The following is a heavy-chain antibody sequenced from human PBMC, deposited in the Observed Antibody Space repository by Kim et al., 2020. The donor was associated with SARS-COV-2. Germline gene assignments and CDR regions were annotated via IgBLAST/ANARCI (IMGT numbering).Heavy chain of an antibody. J-gene: IGHJ6*02. CDR1: GFALSNHY. V-gene: IGHV3-72*01. D-gene: IGHD5-18*01. CDR2: TTNNANSDIT. CDR3: ARDTAMVNNYDFGLDV. Sequence: GGSLRLSCAGSGFALSNHYMDWVRQAPGKGLEWVGRTTNNANSDITDYAATVKGRFTISRDDSENSLYLQMNSLKTEDTAIYYCARDTAMVNNYDFGLDVWGQGTTVIVSS.